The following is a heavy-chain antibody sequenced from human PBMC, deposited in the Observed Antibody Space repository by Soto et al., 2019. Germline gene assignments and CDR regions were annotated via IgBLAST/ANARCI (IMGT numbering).Heavy chain of an antibody. CDR3: ARNYYDSDGEYFYY. J-gene: IGHJ4*02. Sequence: QVQLQESGPGLVKPSGTLSLTCAVSGGSISRSNWWSWVRQPPGKGLEWIGEIYHSGSTNYNPSLKRRVTISIDKSKDQFSLKLSSVTAADTAVYYCARNYYDSDGEYFYYWGQGTLVTVSS. CDR2: IYHSGST. V-gene: IGHV4-4*02. CDR1: GGSISRSNW. D-gene: IGHD3-22*01.